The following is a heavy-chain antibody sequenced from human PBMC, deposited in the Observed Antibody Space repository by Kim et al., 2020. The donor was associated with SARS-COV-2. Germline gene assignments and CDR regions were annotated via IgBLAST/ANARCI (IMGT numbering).Heavy chain of an antibody. Sequence: GGSLRLSCSASGFTFSSYAMDWVRQAPGKGLEYVSAVSSNGGSTYYADSVKGRFTISRDNSKNTLYLQMSSLRPEDTAVYYCVKGRITGTTGYYYGMDVWGQGTTVTVSS. D-gene: IGHD1-7*01. CDR3: VKGRITGTTGYYYGMDV. CDR1: GFTFSSYA. J-gene: IGHJ6*02. V-gene: IGHV3-64D*06. CDR2: VSSNGGST.